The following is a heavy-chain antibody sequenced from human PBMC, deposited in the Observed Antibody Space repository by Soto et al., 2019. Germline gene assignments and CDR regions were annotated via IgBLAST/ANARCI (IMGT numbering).Heavy chain of an antibody. J-gene: IGHJ4*02. Sequence: ASVKASCKASGYTYTVDDINWLRQATGQGLEWMGWMNPNSGNTGYAQKFQGRVTMTRNTSISTAYMELSSLRSEDTAVYYCARGFGVARGEDYLRQGSVVNLCS. CDR1: GYTYTVDD. CDR3: ARGFGVARGEDY. D-gene: IGHD3-10*01. CDR2: MNPNSGNT. V-gene: IGHV1-8*01.